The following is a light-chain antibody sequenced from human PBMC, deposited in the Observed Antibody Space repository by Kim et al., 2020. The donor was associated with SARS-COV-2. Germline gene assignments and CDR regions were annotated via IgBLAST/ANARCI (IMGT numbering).Light chain of an antibody. CDR2: RNN. CDR3: AAWDDSLSGRGVV. J-gene: IGLJ2*01. CDR1: SSNIGSNY. Sequence: VTISCSGSSSNIGSNYGYWYQQLPGTAPKLLIYRNNQRPSGVPDRFSGSKSGTSASLAISGLRSEDEADYYCAAWDDSLSGRGVVFGGGTQLTVL. V-gene: IGLV1-47*01.